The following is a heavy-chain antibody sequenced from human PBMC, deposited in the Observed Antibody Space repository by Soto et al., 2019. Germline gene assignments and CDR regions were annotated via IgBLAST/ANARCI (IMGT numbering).Heavy chain of an antibody. CDR1: GFTFSSYA. D-gene: IGHD2-2*01. J-gene: IGHJ6*02. CDR2: ISYDGSNK. Sequence: GGSLRLSCAASGFTFSSYAMHWVRQAPGKGLEWVAVISYDGSNKYYADSVKGRFTISRDNSKNTLYLQMNSLRAEDTAVYYCARDLVIVVVPAAMDYYGMDVWGQGTTVTVSS. V-gene: IGHV3-30-3*01. CDR3: ARDLVIVVVPAAMDYYGMDV.